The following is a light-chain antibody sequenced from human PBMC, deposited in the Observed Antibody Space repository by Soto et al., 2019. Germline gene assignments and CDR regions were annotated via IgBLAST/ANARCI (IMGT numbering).Light chain of an antibody. J-gene: IGLJ2*01. V-gene: IGLV2-14*01. CDR2: DVS. CDR3: SSFTSSSTLV. CDR1: SSDVGGYNY. Sequence: QSLLTHPASVSGSPGQSFTISCTGTSSDVGGYNYVSWYQQHPGKAPKLMIYDVSNRPLGVSNRFSGLKTGNRASMTISGLQAEDDGDYYCSSFTSSSTLVFRGGTNLTVL.